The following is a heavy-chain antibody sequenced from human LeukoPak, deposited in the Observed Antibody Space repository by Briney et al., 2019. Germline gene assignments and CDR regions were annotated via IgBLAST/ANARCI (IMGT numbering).Heavy chain of an antibody. D-gene: IGHD6-13*01. CDR1: GGSISSSSYY. CDR2: IYYSGST. J-gene: IGHJ3*02. Sequence: SETLSLICTVSGGSISSSSYYWGWISQPPGKGLEWIGSIYYSGSTYYNPSLKSRVTISVDTSKNQFSLKLSSVTAADTAVYYCARHLVRSDAFDIWGQGTMVTVSS. V-gene: IGHV4-39*01. CDR3: ARHLVRSDAFDI.